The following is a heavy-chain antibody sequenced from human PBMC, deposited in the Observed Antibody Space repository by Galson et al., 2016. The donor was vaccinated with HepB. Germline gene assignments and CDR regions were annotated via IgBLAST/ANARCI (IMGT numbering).Heavy chain of an antibody. CDR3: ARDIEGAWDSAGVTVHTSGLDV. Sequence: SLRLSCAASGFTFDDDNIHWVRQAPGKGLEWVSLINWDHDDTYYADSVKGRFTLSRDNSKNSLYLQMNSLRPEDTALYYCARDIEGAWDSAGVTVHTSGLDVWGQGTTVIVSS. V-gene: IGHV3-43*01. D-gene: IGHD3-10*01. CDR2: INWDHDDT. J-gene: IGHJ6*02. CDR1: GFTFDDDN.